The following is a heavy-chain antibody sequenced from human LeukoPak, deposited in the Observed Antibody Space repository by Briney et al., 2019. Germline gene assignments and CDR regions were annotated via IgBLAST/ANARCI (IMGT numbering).Heavy chain of an antibody. CDR3: AKESPAFDC. Sequence: GGSLRLSCAASGFTFNDYAMTWLRRAPGKGVDWVSVISYNGDTTYYADSVKGRFTISRDNSKNSLYLQMNGLRVEDTAVYYCAKESPAFDCWGQGTLVTVSS. V-gene: IGHV3-23*01. J-gene: IGHJ4*02. CDR2: ISYNGDTT. CDR1: GFTFNDYA.